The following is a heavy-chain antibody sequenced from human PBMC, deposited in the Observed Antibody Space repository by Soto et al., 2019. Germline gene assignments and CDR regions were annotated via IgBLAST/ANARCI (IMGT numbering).Heavy chain of an antibody. V-gene: IGHV3-30-3*01. CDR2: ISYDGSNK. J-gene: IGHJ6*02. CDR3: AREGNTPYYYYYGMDV. Sequence: GGSLRLSCAASGFTFSSYAMHWVRQAPGKGLEWVAVISYDGSNKYYADSVKGRFTISRDNSKNTLYLQMNSLRAEDTAVYYCAREGNTPYYYYYGMDVWGQGTTVTVSS. D-gene: IGHD5-18*01. CDR1: GFTFSSYA.